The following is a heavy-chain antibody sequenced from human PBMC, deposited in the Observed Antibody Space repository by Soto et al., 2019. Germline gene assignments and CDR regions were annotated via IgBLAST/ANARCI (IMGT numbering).Heavy chain of an antibody. D-gene: IGHD1-26*01. CDR1: GFTFSSYG. V-gene: IGHV3-30*18. CDR2: ISYDGSNK. Sequence: PGGSLRLSCAASGFTFSSYGMHWVRQAPGKGLEWVAVISYDGSNKYYADSVKGRFTISRDNSKNTLYLQMNSLRAEDTAVYYCAKSGSGSYEPDYWGQGTLVTVSS. J-gene: IGHJ4*02. CDR3: AKSGSGSYEPDY.